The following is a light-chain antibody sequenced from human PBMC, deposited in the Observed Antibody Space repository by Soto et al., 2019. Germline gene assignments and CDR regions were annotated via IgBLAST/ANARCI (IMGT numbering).Light chain of an antibody. V-gene: IGKV1-39*01. J-gene: IGKJ1*01. Sequence: DIQMTQSPSSQSESVGDRVTITCRASQYIRSYLNWYQQKPGEAPKLLIHAASSLPSGVPSRFSGSGSGTDFTLTISCLQHEDFATYYCQQSYSVPWTFGQGTKVEV. CDR2: AAS. CDR3: QQSYSVPWT. CDR1: QYIRSY.